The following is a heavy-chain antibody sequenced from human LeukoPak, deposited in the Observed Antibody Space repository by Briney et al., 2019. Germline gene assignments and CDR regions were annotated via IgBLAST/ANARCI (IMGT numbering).Heavy chain of an antibody. Sequence: GGSLRLSCAASGFTFSSYSMNWVRQAPGKGLEWVSSISSSSSYIYYADSVKGRFTISRDNAKNSLYLQMNSLRAEDTAVDYCASSYLGDIVVVPAVASDVWGKGTTVTVSS. J-gene: IGHJ6*04. CDR3: ASSYLGDIVVVPAVASDV. CDR1: GFTFSSYS. CDR2: ISSSSSYI. V-gene: IGHV3-21*01. D-gene: IGHD2-2*01.